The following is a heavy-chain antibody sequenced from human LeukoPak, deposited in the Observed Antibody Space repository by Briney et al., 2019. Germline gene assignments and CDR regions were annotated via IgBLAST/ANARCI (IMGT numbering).Heavy chain of an antibody. V-gene: IGHV1-8*01. CDR1: GYTFTSYD. Sequence: ASVKVSCKASGYTFTSYDINWVRQATGQGLEWMGWVNPNSGNTGYAQKFQGRVTMTRNTSISTAYMELSSLRSEDTAVYYCARGAVVVAGNWFDPWGQGTLVTVSS. D-gene: IGHD6-19*01. CDR3: ARGAVVVAGNWFDP. J-gene: IGHJ5*02. CDR2: VNPNSGNT.